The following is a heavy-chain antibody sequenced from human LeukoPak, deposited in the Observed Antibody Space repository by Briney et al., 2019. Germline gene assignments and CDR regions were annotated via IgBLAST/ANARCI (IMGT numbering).Heavy chain of an antibody. CDR2: IYPGDSDT. CDR1: GYSFTSYW. Sequence: GESLKISCKGSGYSFTSYWIGWVRQMPGKGLEWMGIIYPGDSDTRYSPSFQGQVTISADKSISTAYLQWSSLKASDTAMYYCARSSLSSSWLNAFDIWGQGTMVTVSS. D-gene: IGHD6-13*01. J-gene: IGHJ3*02. V-gene: IGHV5-51*01. CDR3: ARSSLSSSWLNAFDI.